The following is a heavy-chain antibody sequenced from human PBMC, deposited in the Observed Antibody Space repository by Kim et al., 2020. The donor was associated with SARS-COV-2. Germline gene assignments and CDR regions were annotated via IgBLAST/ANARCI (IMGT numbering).Heavy chain of an antibody. Sequence: SETLSLTCTVSGGSISPYYWSWIRQPPGKGLEWIGYIYYIGTTTYNASLKSRVTISVDTSTNQFSLKLTPVTAADTAIYFCARASPNLKHYMDVWGKGTT. CDR1: GGSISPYY. J-gene: IGHJ6*03. D-gene: IGHD2-2*01. V-gene: IGHV4-59*03. CDR2: IYYIGTT. CDR3: ARASPNLKHYMDV.